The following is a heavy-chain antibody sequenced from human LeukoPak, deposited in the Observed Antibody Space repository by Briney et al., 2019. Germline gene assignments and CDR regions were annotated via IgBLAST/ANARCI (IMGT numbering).Heavy chain of an antibody. Sequence: SETLSLTCTVSGGSISSSSYYWSWIRQPPGKGLEWIGEINHSGSTNYNPSLKSRVTISVDTSKNQFSLKLSSVTAADTAVYYRVLSPGWYFDYWGQGTLVTVSS. CDR1: GGSISSSSYY. D-gene: IGHD2-15*01. CDR3: VLSPGWYFDY. J-gene: IGHJ4*02. V-gene: IGHV4-39*07. CDR2: INHSGST.